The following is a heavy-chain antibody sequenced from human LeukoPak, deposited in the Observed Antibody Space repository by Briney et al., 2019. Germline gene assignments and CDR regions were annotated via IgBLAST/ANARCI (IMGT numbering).Heavy chain of an antibody. CDR3: ARGSGSYLFQH. D-gene: IGHD1-26*01. CDR1: GFTFSSYN. Sequence: GGSLRLSCAASGFTFSSYNMNCVRQAPGKGLEWVSSISSSSSYIYYADSVKGRFTISRDNAKNSLYLQMNNLRAEDTAVYYCARGSGSYLFQHWGQGTLVAVPS. J-gene: IGHJ1*01. V-gene: IGHV3-21*01. CDR2: ISSSSSYI.